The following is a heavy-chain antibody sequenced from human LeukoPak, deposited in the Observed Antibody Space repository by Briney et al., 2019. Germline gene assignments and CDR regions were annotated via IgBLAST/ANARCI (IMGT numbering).Heavy chain of an antibody. J-gene: IGHJ4*02. Sequence: PGGSLRLSCAASGLTVSSSYMSWVRRAPGKGLEWVSIIYIGDNPHYADSVKGRFTISRHNSKNTLYLQMNNLRAEDTAVYYCARVRPWVFDYWGQGTLVTVSS. CDR1: GLTVSSSY. V-gene: IGHV3-53*04. CDR3: ARVRPWVFDY. CDR2: IYIGDNP.